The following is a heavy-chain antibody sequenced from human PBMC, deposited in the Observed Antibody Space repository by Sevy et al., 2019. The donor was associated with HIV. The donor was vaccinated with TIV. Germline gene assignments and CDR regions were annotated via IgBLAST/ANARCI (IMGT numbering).Heavy chain of an antibody. D-gene: IGHD6-13*01. CDR1: GFTFSSYW. J-gene: IGHJ6*03. V-gene: IGHV3-74*01. CDR2: INSDGSST. Sequence: GGSLRLSCAASGFTFSSYWMHWVRQAPGKGLVWVSRINSDGSSTSYADSVKGRFTISRDNAKNTLYLQMNSLRAEDTAVYYCARDLVAAAGVYYYYMDVWGKRTTVTVSS. CDR3: ARDLVAAAGVYYYYMDV.